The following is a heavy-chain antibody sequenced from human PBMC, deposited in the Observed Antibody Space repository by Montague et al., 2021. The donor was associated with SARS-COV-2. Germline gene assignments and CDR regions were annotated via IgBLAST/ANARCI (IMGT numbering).Heavy chain of an antibody. CDR1: GGSISRYS. Sequence: SETLSLTCTVSGGSISRYSWTWIRQPPGKGLEWIGYIYNSESTNXXPSLTSQVTISVDTSKNQFSLKLSSVAAADTAVYYCARVGRGSSWYEVAFDIWGQGTVVTVSS. D-gene: IGHD6-13*01. CDR2: IYNSEST. V-gene: IGHV4-59*01. CDR3: ARVGRGSSWYEVAFDI. J-gene: IGHJ3*02.